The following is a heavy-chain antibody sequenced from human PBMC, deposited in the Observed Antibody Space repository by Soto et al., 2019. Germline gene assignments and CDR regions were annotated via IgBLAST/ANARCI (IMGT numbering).Heavy chain of an antibody. CDR3: TTERDY. CDR1: GLNFSGSA. J-gene: IGHJ4*02. Sequence: EVQLVESGGGLVQIGGSLKLSCATSGLNFSGSAMHWARQASGKGLEWVGRSRSRPHNYATTYAASVEGRFTISRDDSKNTVYLQMNGLKTDDTAMYYCTTERDYWGRGTLVTVSS. CDR2: SRSRPHNYAT. V-gene: IGHV3-73*02.